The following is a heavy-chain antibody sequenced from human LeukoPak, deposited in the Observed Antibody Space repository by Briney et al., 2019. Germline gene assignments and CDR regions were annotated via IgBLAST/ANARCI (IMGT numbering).Heavy chain of an antibody. CDR2: ISTSSSYI. V-gene: IGHV3-21*01. CDR3: AELGITMIGGV. CDR1: GFTFSTYS. J-gene: IGHJ6*04. Sequence: GGSLRLSCTASGFTFSTYSMNWVRQAPGKGLEWVSFISTSSSYIYYADSVKGRFTISRDNAKNSLYLQMNSLRAEDTAVYYCAELGITMIGGVWGRGTTVTISS. D-gene: IGHD3-10*02.